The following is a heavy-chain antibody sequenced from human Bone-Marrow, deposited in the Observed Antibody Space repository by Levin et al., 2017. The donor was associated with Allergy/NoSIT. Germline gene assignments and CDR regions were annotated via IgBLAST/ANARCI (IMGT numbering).Heavy chain of an antibody. Sequence: GESLKISCKASGYTFSTYSITWVRHVPGQGLEWMGWISTHNGDTKYAKKLQGRATMTTDTSTSTAYMELRSPTSDDTAVYYCARESARDYGDYVDYWGQGTLVTVSS. CDR1: GYTFSTYS. V-gene: IGHV1-18*01. J-gene: IGHJ4*02. CDR3: ARESARDYGDYVDY. CDR2: ISTHNGDT. D-gene: IGHD4-17*01.